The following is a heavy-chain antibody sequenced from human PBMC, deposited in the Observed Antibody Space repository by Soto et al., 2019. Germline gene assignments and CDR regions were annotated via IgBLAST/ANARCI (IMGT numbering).Heavy chain of an antibody. CDR2: INPSGGST. J-gene: IGHJ6*02. CDR1: GYTFTSYY. V-gene: IGHV1-46*01. CDR3: ARANNIAAAGTYGMDV. D-gene: IGHD6-13*01. Sequence: ASVKVSCKASGYTFTSYYMHWVRQAPGQGLEWMGVINPSGGSTSYAQKFQGRVTMTRDTSTSTVYMELSSLRSEDTAVYYCARANNIAAAGTYGMDVWGQGTTVTV.